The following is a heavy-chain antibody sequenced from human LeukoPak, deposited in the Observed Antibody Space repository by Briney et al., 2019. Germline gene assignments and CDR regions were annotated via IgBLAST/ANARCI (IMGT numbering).Heavy chain of an antibody. V-gene: IGHV3-48*03. CDR1: GFTFSSYE. Sequence: GGSLRLSCAASGFTFSSYEMNWVRQAPGKGLEWVSHISSSGSTIYYADSVKGRFTISRDNAKNSLYLQMNSLRAEDTAVYYCARAYYGSGSYGSYYYYGMDVWGQGTTVTVSS. J-gene: IGHJ6*02. D-gene: IGHD3-10*01. CDR3: ARAYYGSGSYGSYYYYGMDV. CDR2: ISSSGSTI.